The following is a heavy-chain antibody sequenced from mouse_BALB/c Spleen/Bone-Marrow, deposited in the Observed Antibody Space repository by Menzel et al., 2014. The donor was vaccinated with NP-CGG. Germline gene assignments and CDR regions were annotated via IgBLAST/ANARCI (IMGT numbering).Heavy chain of an antibody. CDR2: INSNGGST. Sequence: EVKLMESGGGLVQPGGSLKLSCAASGFTFNSYGMSWVRQTPDKRLELVATINSNGGSTYYPDSVKGRFTISRDNAKNTLYLQMSSLKSEDTAMYYCARERYYGNGRIFEYWGQGTTLTVSS. J-gene: IGHJ2*01. V-gene: IGHV5-6-3*01. D-gene: IGHD1-1*01. CDR1: GFTFNSYG. CDR3: ARERYYGNGRIFEY.